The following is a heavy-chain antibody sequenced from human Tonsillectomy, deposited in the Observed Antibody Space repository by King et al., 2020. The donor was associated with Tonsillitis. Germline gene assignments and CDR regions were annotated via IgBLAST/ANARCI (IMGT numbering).Heavy chain of an antibody. Sequence: TLKESGPVLVKPTETLTLTCTVSGFSLSNARMGVSWIRQPPGKALEWPAHIFSHDDKSYNTPLKSRLPISQDTPKSQVVLSMTNMDPVDTATYYCARYYYDSSGYYNGYFDYWGQGTLVTVSS. D-gene: IGHD3-22*01. V-gene: IGHV2-26*01. CDR1: GFSLSNARMG. CDR3: ARYYYDSSGYYNGYFDY. J-gene: IGHJ4*02. CDR2: IFSHDDK.